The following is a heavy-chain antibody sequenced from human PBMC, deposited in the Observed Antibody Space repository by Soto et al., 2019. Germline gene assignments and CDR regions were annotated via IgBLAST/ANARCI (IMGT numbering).Heavy chain of an antibody. CDR2: ISIASSYI. CDR3: ARALWSRLPYGMAV. V-gene: IGHV3-21*01. D-gene: IGHD5-18*01. CDR1: RCTFSSYS. J-gene: IGHJ6*02. Sequence: PGGSLRISCAASRCTFSSYSRNRVRQSPGKRLEWVSSISIASSYIYYAASMKRRFTISRDNAKNSLYLQMSGLRAEETAVYYFARALWSRLPYGMAVWGQVTTVTVSS.